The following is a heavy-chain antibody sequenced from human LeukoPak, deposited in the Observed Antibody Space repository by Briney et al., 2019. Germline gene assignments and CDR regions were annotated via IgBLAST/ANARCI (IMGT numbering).Heavy chain of an antibody. CDR2: IYPGDSDT. V-gene: IGHV5-51*01. CDR3: ARQVGSGSSRYYYGMDV. J-gene: IGHJ6*02. Sequence: GESLQISCKGSGYSFTSYWIGWVRQLPGKGLEWMGIIYPGDSDTRYSPSFQGQVTISADKSISTAYLQWSSLKASDTAMYYCARQVGSGSSRYYYGMDVWGQGTTVTVSS. D-gene: IGHD3-10*01. CDR1: GYSFTSYW.